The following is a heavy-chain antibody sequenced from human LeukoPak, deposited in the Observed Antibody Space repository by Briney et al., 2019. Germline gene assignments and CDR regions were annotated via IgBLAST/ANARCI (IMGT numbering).Heavy chain of an antibody. CDR3: ARDGFGEFLEAGGMYV. CDR2: IYTSGST. Sequence: SQTLSLTCTVSGGSISSGSYYWSWIRQPAGKGLEWIGRIYTSGSTNYNPSLKSRVTISVDTSKNQFSLKLSSVTAADTAVYYCARDGFGEFLEAGGMYVWGQGTTVTVSS. D-gene: IGHD3-10*01. CDR1: GGSISSGSYY. J-gene: IGHJ6*02. V-gene: IGHV4-61*02.